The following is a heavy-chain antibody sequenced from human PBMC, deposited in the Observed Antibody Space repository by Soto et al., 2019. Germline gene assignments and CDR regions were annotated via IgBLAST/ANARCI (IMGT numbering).Heavy chain of an antibody. J-gene: IGHJ5*02. CDR2: IIPIFRTA. CDR1: GDSFDGYT. CDR3: ARGAAAPADYNCFDP. Sequence: QEHLVQSGAEVKSRGSSVKVSCKSSGDSFDGYTFNWVRQAPGRGLEWIGGIIPIFRTANYAQRFQGRLTITADDLTTTLFMELTSLTSDDTAVYYCARGAAAPADYNCFDPWGQGTLVTVSS. D-gene: IGHD2-2*01. V-gene: IGHV1-69*01.